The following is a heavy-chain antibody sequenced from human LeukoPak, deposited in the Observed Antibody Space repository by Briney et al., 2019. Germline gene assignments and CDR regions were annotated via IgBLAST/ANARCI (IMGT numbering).Heavy chain of an antibody. D-gene: IGHD3-22*01. J-gene: IGHJ3*02. V-gene: IGHV4-34*01. CDR3: ARDSSGYYYDAFDI. Sequence: SETLSLTCAVYGGSFSGYYWSWLRQPPGKGLEWIGEINHSGSTNYNPSLKSRVTISVDTSKNQFSLKLSSVTAADTAVYYCARDSSGYYYDAFDIWGQGTMVTVSS. CDR2: INHSGST. CDR1: GGSFSGYY.